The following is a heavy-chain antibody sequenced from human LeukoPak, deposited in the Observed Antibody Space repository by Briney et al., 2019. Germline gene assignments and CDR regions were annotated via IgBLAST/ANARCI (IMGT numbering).Heavy chain of an antibody. CDR1: GFTVSSNY. J-gene: IGHJ6*02. CDR3: ARDIMVRGASYYYGMDV. CDR2: IYSGGST. V-gene: IGHV3-66*01. D-gene: IGHD3-10*01. Sequence: GGSLRLSCAASGFTVSSNYMSWVRQAPGKGLEWVSVIYSGGSTYYADSVKGRFTISRDNSKNTLYLQMNSLRAEDTAVYYCARDIMVRGASYYYGMDVWGQGTTVTVSS.